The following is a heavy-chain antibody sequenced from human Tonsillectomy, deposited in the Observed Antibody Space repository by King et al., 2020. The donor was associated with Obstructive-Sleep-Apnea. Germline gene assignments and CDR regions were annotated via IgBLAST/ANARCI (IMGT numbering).Heavy chain of an antibody. CDR1: GASLSGFY. J-gene: IGHJ2*01. Sequence: QLQESGPGLVKPSETLSLTCTVSGASLSGFYWSWIRPSPGKGLEWIGYIHYSGTTNYSPSLKSRVTISVDTSKNQFSLKLSSVTAADTAVYYCARITEYYDSSGYSETYWYFDLWGRGTLVTVSS. CDR3: ARITEYYDSSGYSETYWYFDL. CDR2: IHYSGTT. V-gene: IGHV4-59*01. D-gene: IGHD3-22*01.